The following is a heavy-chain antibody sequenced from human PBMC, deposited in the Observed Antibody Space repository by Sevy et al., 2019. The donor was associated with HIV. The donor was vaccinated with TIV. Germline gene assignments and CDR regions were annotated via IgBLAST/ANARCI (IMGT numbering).Heavy chain of an antibody. V-gene: IGHV1-69*13. CDR3: ARGGGYCSSTSCYRGTYYYYGMDV. J-gene: IGHJ6*02. D-gene: IGHD2-2*02. CDR2: IIPIFGTA. CDR1: GGTFSSYA. Sequence: ASVKVSCKASGGTFSSYAISWVRQAPGQGLEWMGGIIPIFGTANYAQKFQGRVTITADESTSTAYMELSRLRSEDTAVYYCARGGGYCSSTSCYRGTYYYYGMDVWGQGTTVTVSS.